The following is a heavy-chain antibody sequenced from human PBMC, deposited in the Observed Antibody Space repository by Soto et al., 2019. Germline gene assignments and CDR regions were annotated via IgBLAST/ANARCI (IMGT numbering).Heavy chain of an antibody. CDR2: IIPIFGTA. D-gene: IGHD3-3*01. CDR3: ALSFDFWSGSYYYGMDV. V-gene: IGHV1-69*06. Sequence: GASVKVSCKASGGTFSSYSISWVLQAPGQGLEWMGGIIPIFGTANYAQKFQGRVTITADKSTSTAYMELSSLRSEDTAVYYCALSFDFWSGSYYYGMDVWGQGTTVTVSS. J-gene: IGHJ6*02. CDR1: GGTFSSYS.